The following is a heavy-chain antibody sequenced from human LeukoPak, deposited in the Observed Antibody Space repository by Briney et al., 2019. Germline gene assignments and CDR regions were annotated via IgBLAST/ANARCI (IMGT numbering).Heavy chain of an antibody. Sequence: GGSLTLSCAASGFTFSSYDMNWVRQAPGKGLEWVSYITTSGSATYHADSVKGRFTISRDNAKNSLYLQMNSLRAEDTAVYYCARDRVDTAAFDPWGQGTLVTVSS. CDR1: GFTFSSYD. CDR3: ARDRVDTAAFDP. V-gene: IGHV3-48*03. CDR2: ITTSGSAT. D-gene: IGHD5-18*01. J-gene: IGHJ5*02.